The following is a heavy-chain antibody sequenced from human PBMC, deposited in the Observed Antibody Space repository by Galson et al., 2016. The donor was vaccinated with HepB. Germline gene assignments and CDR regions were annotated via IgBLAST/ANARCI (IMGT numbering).Heavy chain of an antibody. J-gene: IGHJ4*02. CDR1: GFILSSYS. D-gene: IGHD1-26*01. CDR2: ISGAGSVN. V-gene: IGHV3-30-3*01. CDR3: ATDGPQFPSGSNDY. Sequence: SLRLSCAASGFILSSYSLHWVRQAAGKGLEWVAVISGAGSVNFYDDSGTGRSTISRDNSKITLYLQMNSLRVEDSAVYYCATDGPQFPSGSNDYWGQGTLVTVSS.